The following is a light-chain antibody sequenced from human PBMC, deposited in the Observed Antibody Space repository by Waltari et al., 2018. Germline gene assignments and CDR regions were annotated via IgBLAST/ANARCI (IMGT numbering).Light chain of an antibody. V-gene: IGKV1-33*01. Sequence: DIQMTQSPSSLSASVGDRVTITCQASQDIRKNLNWFQQKPGKAPQVLIFDASNSQAAVPSRFSGSGSGTDFAFTISSLQPEDIGTYYCQRYANLPLTFGGGTRVEIK. J-gene: IGKJ4*01. CDR1: QDIRKN. CDR3: QRYANLPLT. CDR2: DAS.